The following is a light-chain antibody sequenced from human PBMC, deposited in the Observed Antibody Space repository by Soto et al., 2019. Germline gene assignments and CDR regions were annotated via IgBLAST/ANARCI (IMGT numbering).Light chain of an antibody. J-gene: IGLJ1*01. CDR2: AVS. Sequence: QSALTQPPSASGSPGQSVAISCTGTSRDVGGQNYVSWFQQYPGKAPKLLIYAVSNRPSGVPYRFSGSKSGNTASLTISGLRAEDEADYYCCSHAGNNNYVFGTGTKVT. V-gene: IGLV2-8*01. CDR3: CSHAGNNNYV. CDR1: SRDVGGQNY.